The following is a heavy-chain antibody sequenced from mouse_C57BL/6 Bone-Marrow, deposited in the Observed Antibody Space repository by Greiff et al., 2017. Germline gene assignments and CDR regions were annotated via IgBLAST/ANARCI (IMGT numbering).Heavy chain of an antibody. D-gene: IGHD1-1*01. V-gene: IGHV1-81*01. CDR1: GYTFTSYG. J-gene: IGHJ2*01. CDR3: ARGGVDYYGSSYGGVDY. Sequence: VQLQQSGAELARPGASVKLSCKASGYTFTSYGISWVKQRTGQGLEWIGEIYPRSGNTYYNEKFKGKATLTADKSSSTAYMELRSLTSEDSAVYFWARGGVDYYGSSYGGVDYWGQGTTLTVSS. CDR2: IYPRSGNT.